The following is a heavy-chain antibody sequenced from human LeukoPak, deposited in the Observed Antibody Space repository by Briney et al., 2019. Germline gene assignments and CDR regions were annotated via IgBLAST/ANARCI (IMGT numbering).Heavy chain of an antibody. Sequence: PGGSLRLSCAASGFTFSTYSMNWVRQAPGKGLEWVSSISSSSGYIHYADSVKGRFTISRDNAKNSLYLQMNSLRDTDTAVYYCARGKVGYSYFDYWGQGTLVTVSS. CDR1: GFTFSTYS. J-gene: IGHJ4*02. D-gene: IGHD5-18*01. CDR3: ARGKVGYSYFDY. CDR2: ISSSSGYI. V-gene: IGHV3-21*01.